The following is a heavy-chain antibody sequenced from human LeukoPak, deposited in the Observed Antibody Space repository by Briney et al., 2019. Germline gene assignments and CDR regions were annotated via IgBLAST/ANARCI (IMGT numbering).Heavy chain of an antibody. J-gene: IGHJ4*02. D-gene: IGHD5-24*01. CDR3: ARTKEMASISYFDS. CDR1: GFTFSSYW. Sequence: GGSLRLSCAASGFTFSSYWMSWVRQAPGKGLEWVANIKQDGSEKYYVDSVKGRFTISRDSAKNSLYLQMNSLRAEDTAVYYCARTKEMASISYFDSWGQGTLVTVSS. CDR2: IKQDGSEK. V-gene: IGHV3-7*01.